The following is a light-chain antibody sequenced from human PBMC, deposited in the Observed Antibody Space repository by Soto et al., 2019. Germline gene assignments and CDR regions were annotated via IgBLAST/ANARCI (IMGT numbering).Light chain of an antibody. CDR1: QSVRSTH. Sequence: EIVLTQSPGTLSLSPGERATLSCRASQSVRSTHLAWYQQKPGQPPRLLIYGASSRATGIPDRFSGSGSGTDFILTISRLEPEDFAVYYCQLYGSASWPFGQGTKGEIK. J-gene: IGKJ1*01. CDR2: GAS. CDR3: QLYGSASWP. V-gene: IGKV3-20*01.